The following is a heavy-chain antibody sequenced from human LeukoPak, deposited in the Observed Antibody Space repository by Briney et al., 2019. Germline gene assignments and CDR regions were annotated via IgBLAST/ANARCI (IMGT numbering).Heavy chain of an antibody. CDR2: ISGSGGTA. J-gene: IGHJ4*02. Sequence: EGSLRLSCAASGFTFSIYAMSWVRQAPGKGLEWVSAISGSGGTAYYADSVKGRFTISRDNSKNTLYLQMNSLRAEDTAVYYCAKKGYYDGSGYYMYYFDHWGQGTLVTVSS. CDR3: AKKGYYDGSGYYMYYFDH. D-gene: IGHD3-22*01. V-gene: IGHV3-23*01. CDR1: GFTFSIYA.